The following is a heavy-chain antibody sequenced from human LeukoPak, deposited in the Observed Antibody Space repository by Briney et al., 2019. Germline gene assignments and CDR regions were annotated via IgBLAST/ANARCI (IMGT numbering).Heavy chain of an antibody. V-gene: IGHV1-2*02. CDR1: GYTFTNYY. Sequence: ASVKVSCKASGYTFTNYYIHWVRQAPGQGLEWMGWINPNSGGTDYAQKFQGRVTMTRDTSISTAYMELTSLRSDDTAVYYCVRAGGPYDYWGQGTLVTFSS. CDR3: VRAGGPYDY. D-gene: IGHD6-25*01. J-gene: IGHJ4*02. CDR2: INPNSGGT.